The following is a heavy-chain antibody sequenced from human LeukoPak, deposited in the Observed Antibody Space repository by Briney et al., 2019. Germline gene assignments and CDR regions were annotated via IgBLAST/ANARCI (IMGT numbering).Heavy chain of an antibody. J-gene: IGHJ4*02. D-gene: IGHD3-22*01. V-gene: IGHV3-7*03. CDR1: GFTFSSYW. CDR2: IKQDGSEK. Sequence: GGSLRLSCAASGFTFSSYWMSWVRQAPGKGLEWVANIKQDGSEKYYVDSVKGRFTISRDNAKNSLYLQMNSLRAEDTAVYYCARARTRVVIGNYFDYWGQGTLVTVSS. CDR3: ARARTRVVIGNYFDY.